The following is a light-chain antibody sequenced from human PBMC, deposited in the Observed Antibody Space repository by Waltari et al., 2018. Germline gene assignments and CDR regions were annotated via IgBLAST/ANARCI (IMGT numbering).Light chain of an antibody. CDR3: QTWGTGIGV. CDR2: LNSDGSH. V-gene: IGLV4-69*01. J-gene: IGLJ2*01. CDR1: SGHRSYA. Sequence: QLVLTQSPSASASLGASVKLTCTLSSGHRSYAIAWLQQQPEKGPRYLMKLNSDGSHSKGDGIPDRFSGSSSGAERYLTISSLQSEDEADYYCQTWGTGIGVFGGGTKLTVL.